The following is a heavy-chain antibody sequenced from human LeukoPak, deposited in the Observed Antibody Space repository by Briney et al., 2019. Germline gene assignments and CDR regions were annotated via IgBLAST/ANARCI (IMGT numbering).Heavy chain of an antibody. CDR3: ARRVGPTFYFDY. D-gene: IGHD1-26*01. Sequence: GESLKISCKGSGYSFSTYWIGWVRQMPGKGLEWMGIIYPGDSDTRYSPSFQGQVTISADKSVSTAYLQWSSLKASDTAIYYCARRVGPTFYFDYWGQGTLVTVSS. CDR2: IYPGDSDT. V-gene: IGHV5-51*01. J-gene: IGHJ4*02. CDR1: GYSFSTYW.